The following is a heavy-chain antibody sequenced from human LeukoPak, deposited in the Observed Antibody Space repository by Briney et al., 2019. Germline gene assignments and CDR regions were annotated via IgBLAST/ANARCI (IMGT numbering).Heavy chain of an antibody. J-gene: IGHJ4*02. CDR2: ISGSGSTI. CDR3: AREYCSSTSCYGGNFDY. V-gene: IGHV3-48*03. CDR1: GFTFSSYG. Sequence: GGSLRLSCAASGFTFSSYGINWVRQASGKGLEWVSYISGSGSTIYYADSVKGRFTISRDNAKNSLYLQMNSLRAEDTAVYYCAREYCSSTSCYGGNFDYWGQGTLVTVSS. D-gene: IGHD2-2*01.